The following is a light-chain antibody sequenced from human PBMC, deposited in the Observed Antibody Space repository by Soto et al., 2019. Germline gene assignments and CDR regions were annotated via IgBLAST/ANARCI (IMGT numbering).Light chain of an antibody. CDR1: QSLGTW. CDR2: KAS. CDR3: QQYNTYLRT. J-gene: IGKJ1*01. V-gene: IGKV1-5*03. Sequence: DIQMTQSPSTLSASVGDRVTITCRASQSLGTWLAWYQQKPGKAPKLLIYKASILQSGVPSRFSGSGSGTEFTLTISSLQPDDFATYYCQQYNTYLRTFGQGTKVEIK.